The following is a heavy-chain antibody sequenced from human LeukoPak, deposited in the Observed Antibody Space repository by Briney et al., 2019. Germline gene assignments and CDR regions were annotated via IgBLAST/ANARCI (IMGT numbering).Heavy chain of an antibody. CDR2: IRAYNGNT. J-gene: IGHJ5*02. V-gene: IGHV1-18*01. D-gene: IGHD3-22*01. Sequence: ASVKASCKASGYTFTSYGISWVRQAPGQGFEWMGWIRAYNGNTNYAQKLQGRVTMTTDTSTSTAYMELRSLRSDDTAVYYCARLGGSYDSSGYNNWFDPWGQGTLVTVSS. CDR1: GYTFTSYG. CDR3: ARLGGSYDSSGYNNWFDP.